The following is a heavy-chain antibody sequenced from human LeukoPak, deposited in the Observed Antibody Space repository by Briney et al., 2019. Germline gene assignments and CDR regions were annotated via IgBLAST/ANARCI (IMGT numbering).Heavy chain of an antibody. V-gene: IGHV4-59*01. CDR1: GGSISSYY. CDR2: IYYSGST. D-gene: IGHD3-16*02. J-gene: IGHJ5*02. Sequence: SETLSLTCTVSGGSISSYYWSWIRQPPGKGLEWIGYIYYSGSTNYNPSLKSRVTISVDTSKNQFSLKLSSVTAADTAVYYRARDNLMITFGGVIAHNWFDPWGQGTLVTVSS. CDR3: ARDNLMITFGGVIAHNWFDP.